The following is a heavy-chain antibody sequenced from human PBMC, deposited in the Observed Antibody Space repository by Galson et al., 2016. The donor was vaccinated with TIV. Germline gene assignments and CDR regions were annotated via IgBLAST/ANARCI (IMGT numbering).Heavy chain of an antibody. CDR3: TRDGRGNWKYVDYFDY. D-gene: IGHD1-7*01. V-gene: IGHV3-30-3*01. CDR2: ISHDGNNK. J-gene: IGHJ4*01. Sequence: SLRLSCAASGFTFDSYTFHWVRQTPGKGLEWVAIISHDGNNKDFADSVQGRFTISRDSSKNTVFLQMNSLRLEDTAVYYCTRDGRGNWKYVDYFDYWGHGTLVTVSS. CDR1: GFTFDSYT.